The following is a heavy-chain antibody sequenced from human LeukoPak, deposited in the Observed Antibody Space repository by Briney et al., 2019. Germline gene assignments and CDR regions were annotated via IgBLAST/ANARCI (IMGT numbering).Heavy chain of an antibody. CDR3: AKSPFSSCRGSFCYPFDY. J-gene: IGHJ4*02. CDR1: RFTFSIYA. D-gene: IGHD2-15*01. Sequence: GGCRRLSCAASRFTFSIYAMSWVRQIPGAGREWVSAICGSDDGTYYADSVKGRFTISRDNSRNTIYLQMNTLRAEDTAVYFCAKSPFSSCRGSFCYPFDYWGQGNLVTVST. CDR2: ICGSDDGT. V-gene: IGHV3-23*01.